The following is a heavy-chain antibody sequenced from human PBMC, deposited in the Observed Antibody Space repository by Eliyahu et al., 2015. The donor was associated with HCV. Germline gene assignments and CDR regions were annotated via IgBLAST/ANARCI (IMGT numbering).Heavy chain of an antibody. D-gene: IGHD2-8*02. Sequence: QVHLVESGGGVVQPGKSLRLSCAGSGFTFXSYAMHWVRQAPGKGLGWVALMAYDGSYEYYADSVKGRLTVSRDNSKNTLYLQMNRLRTEDTAVYFCARDGGFSDGTGQYDYWGQGTLVTVSS. CDR1: GFTFXSYA. CDR3: ARDGGFSDGTGQYDY. V-gene: IGHV3-30*04. CDR2: MAYDGSYE. J-gene: IGHJ4*02.